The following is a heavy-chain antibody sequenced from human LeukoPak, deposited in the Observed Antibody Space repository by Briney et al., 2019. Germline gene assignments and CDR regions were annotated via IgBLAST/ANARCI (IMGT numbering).Heavy chain of an antibody. Sequence: ASVRVSCKASGYIFTSYDISWVRQATGQGLEWMGWINPNSGGTNYAQKFQGRVTMTRDTSISTAYMELSRLRSDDTAVYYCARGPNRIGYGSGSSINHYYYYMDVWGKGTTVTVSS. V-gene: IGHV1-2*02. CDR2: INPNSGGT. CDR1: GYIFTSYD. J-gene: IGHJ6*03. D-gene: IGHD3-10*01. CDR3: ARGPNRIGYGSGSSINHYYYYMDV.